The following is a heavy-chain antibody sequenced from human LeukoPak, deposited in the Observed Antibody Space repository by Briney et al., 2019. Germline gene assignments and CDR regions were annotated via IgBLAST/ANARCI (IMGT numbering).Heavy chain of an antibody. CDR3: ARTYSLAAGLDP. D-gene: IGHD6-13*01. CDR1: GVSISSSNSY. CDR2: IYYSGNT. V-gene: IGHV4-39*07. J-gene: IGHJ5*02. Sequence: SETLSLTCTVSGVSISSSNSYWGWIRQPPGKGLEWIGSIYYSGNTYYNPSLKSRVTISVDTSKNQFSLKLSSVTAADMAVYYCARTYSLAAGLDPWGQGTLVTVSS.